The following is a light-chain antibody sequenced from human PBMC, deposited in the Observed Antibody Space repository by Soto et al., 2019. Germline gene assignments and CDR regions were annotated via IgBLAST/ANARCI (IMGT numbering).Light chain of an antibody. Sequence: DIQMTQSPSTLSASVGDRVTITCRASQSMSYWLAWYQQKPGKGPDLLIYRASRLHNGVPSRFSGSGSGTQFTRNISGLQPEDTATYFCHHYYGYPLTFGQENEEEVK. CDR3: HHYYGYPLT. J-gene: IGKJ1*01. CDR1: QSMSYW. V-gene: IGKV1-5*03. CDR2: RAS.